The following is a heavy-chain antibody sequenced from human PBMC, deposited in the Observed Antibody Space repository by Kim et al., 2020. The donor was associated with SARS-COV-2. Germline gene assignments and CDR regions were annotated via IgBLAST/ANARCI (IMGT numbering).Heavy chain of an antibody. Sequence: GGSLRLSCAASGFTFSSYSMNWVRQAPGKGLEWVSSISSSSSYIYYADSVKGRFTISRDNAKNSLYLQMNSLRAEDTAVYYCARDRGSGVGATRGFDYWGQGTLVTVSS. CDR3: ARDRGSGVGATRGFDY. CDR2: ISSSSSYI. J-gene: IGHJ4*02. CDR1: GFTFSSYS. V-gene: IGHV3-21*01. D-gene: IGHD1-26*01.